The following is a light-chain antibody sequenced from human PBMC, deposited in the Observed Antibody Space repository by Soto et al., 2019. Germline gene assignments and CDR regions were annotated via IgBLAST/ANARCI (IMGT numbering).Light chain of an antibody. J-gene: IGLJ3*02. CDR1: SSDVGGYNY. CDR2: EVS. Sequence: QSVLTQPPSASGSPGQSVTISCAGTSSDVGGYNYVSWYQQHPGKAPKLMIYEVSKRPSGVPGRFSGSKSVDTASLTVSGLQAEDEADYYCTSYAGSTWVFGGGTKLTVL. CDR3: TSYAGSTWV. V-gene: IGLV2-8*01.